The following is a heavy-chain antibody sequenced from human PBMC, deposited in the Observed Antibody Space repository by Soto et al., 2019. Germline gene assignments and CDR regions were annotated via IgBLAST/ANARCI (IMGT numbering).Heavy chain of an antibody. J-gene: IGHJ4*02. D-gene: IGHD3-22*01. Sequence: ASVKVSCKASGGTFSSYAISWVRQAPGQGLEWMGGIIPIFGTANYAQKFQGRVTITADESTSTAYMELSSLRSEDTAVYYCAALTYDSSGYFGYFDYWGQGTLVTVSS. CDR1: GGTFSSYA. CDR3: AALTYDSSGYFGYFDY. V-gene: IGHV1-69*13. CDR2: IIPIFGTA.